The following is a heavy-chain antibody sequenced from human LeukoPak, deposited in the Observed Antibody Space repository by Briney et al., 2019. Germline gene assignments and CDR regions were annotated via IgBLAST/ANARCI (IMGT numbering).Heavy chain of an antibody. CDR3: ASTPHDYGDYGTFDY. V-gene: IGHV4-34*01. D-gene: IGHD4-17*01. J-gene: IGHJ4*02. CDR2: INHSGST. CDR1: GVTFSSYG. Sequence: LSCAASGVTFSSYGMRWVRQAPGEGGEGIGEINHSGSTNYTPSLKSRVTISVDTSKNQFSLKLSSVTAADTAVYYCASTPHDYGDYGTFDYWGQGTLVTVSS.